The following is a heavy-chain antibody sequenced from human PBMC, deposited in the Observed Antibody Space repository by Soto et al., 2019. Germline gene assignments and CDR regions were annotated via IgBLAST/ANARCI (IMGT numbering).Heavy chain of an antibody. V-gene: IGHV4-34*01. D-gene: IGHD2-15*01. Sequence: QVQLQQWGAGLLKPSETLSLTCAVYGGSFRGYYWSWIRQPPGKGLEWIGEINHGGSTNYNPSLKSRVTISVDTSKNQFSLKLSSVTAADTAVYYCAGTSRYCSGGSCYSKYLQHWGQGTLVTVSS. J-gene: IGHJ1*01. CDR3: AGTSRYCSGGSCYSKYLQH. CDR2: INHGGST. CDR1: GGSFRGYY.